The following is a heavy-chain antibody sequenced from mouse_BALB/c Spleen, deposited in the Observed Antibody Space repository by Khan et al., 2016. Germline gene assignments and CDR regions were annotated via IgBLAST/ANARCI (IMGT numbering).Heavy chain of an antibody. J-gene: IGHJ3*01. CDR1: GYTFTNYG. V-gene: IGHV9-3-1*01. CDR3: ARPDYGSSRGFAY. CDR2: INTYTGEP. D-gene: IGHD1-1*01. Sequence: QIQLVQSGPELKKPGETVRISCKASGYTFTNYGMNWVKQAPGKGLKWMGWINTYTGEPTYADDFKGRFAFSLETSASTAYWQINNLKNEDTATYFCARPDYGSSRGFAYWGQGTLVTVSA.